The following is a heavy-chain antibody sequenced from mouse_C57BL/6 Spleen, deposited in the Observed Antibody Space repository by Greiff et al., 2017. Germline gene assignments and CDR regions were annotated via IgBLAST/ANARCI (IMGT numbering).Heavy chain of an antibody. V-gene: IGHV5-9*01. CDR1: GFTFSSYT. J-gene: IGHJ4*01. D-gene: IGHD2-1*01. CDR3: ARQDYGNYGAMDD. Sequence: EVQLVESGGGLVKPGGSLKLSCAASGFTFSSYTMSWVRQTPEKRLEWVATISGGGGNTYYPDSVKGRFTISRDNAKNTLYLQMSSLRSEDTALYYCARQDYGNYGAMDDWGQGTSVTVSS. CDR2: ISGGGGNT.